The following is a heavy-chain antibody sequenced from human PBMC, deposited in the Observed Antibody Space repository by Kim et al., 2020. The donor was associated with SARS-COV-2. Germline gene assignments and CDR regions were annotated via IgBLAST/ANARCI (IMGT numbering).Heavy chain of an antibody. V-gene: IGHV1-69*04. CDR1: GGTFSSYA. CDR2: IISILCIA. D-gene: IGHD6-19*01. Sequence: SVKVSCKASGGTFSSYAISWVRQAPGQGLEWMGRIISILCIANYAQKFQGRVTITADKSTSTAYMELSSLRSEDTAVYYCASAERVPGYSSGWYWTFDYWGQGTLVTVSS. J-gene: IGHJ4*02. CDR3: ASAERVPGYSSGWYWTFDY.